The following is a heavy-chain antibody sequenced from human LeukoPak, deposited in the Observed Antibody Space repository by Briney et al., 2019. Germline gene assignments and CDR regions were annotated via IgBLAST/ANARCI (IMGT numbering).Heavy chain of an antibody. Sequence: PGRSLRLSCAASGFTFSSYAMQWVRQAPGKGLEWVAVISYDGSNKYYADSVKGRFTISRDNSKNTLYLQMNSLRAEDTAVYYCAREVRDILTGYYFDYWGQGTLVTVSS. V-gene: IGHV3-30*04. J-gene: IGHJ4*02. CDR3: AREVRDILTGYYFDY. D-gene: IGHD3-9*01. CDR2: ISYDGSNK. CDR1: GFTFSSYA.